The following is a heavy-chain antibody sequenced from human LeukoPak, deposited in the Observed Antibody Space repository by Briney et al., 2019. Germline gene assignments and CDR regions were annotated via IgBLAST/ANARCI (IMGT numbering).Heavy chain of an antibody. Sequence: PGGSLRLSCAASGFTFSSYWMHWFRQAPGKGLVGVSRINSDGRSTNYADSVKGRFTISRDNAKNSLYLQMNSLRAEDTALYYCAKDGSGSGSPFNYMDVWGKGTTVTISS. CDR1: GFTFSSYW. D-gene: IGHD3-10*01. CDR3: AKDGSGSGSPFNYMDV. J-gene: IGHJ6*03. CDR2: INSDGRST. V-gene: IGHV3-74*01.